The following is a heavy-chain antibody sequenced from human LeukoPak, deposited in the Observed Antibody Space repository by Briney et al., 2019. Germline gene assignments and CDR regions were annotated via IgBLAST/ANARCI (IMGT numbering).Heavy chain of an antibody. J-gene: IGHJ4*02. Sequence: TGGSLRLSCAASGFTFSSYAMHWVRQAPGKGLEWVAVISYDGSNKYYADSVKGRFTISRDNSKNTLYLQMNSLRAEDTAVYYCARRSSGWYRPYFDYWGQGTLVTVSS. V-gene: IGHV3-30*04. CDR1: GFTFSSYA. D-gene: IGHD6-19*01. CDR3: ARRSSGWYRPYFDY. CDR2: ISYDGSNK.